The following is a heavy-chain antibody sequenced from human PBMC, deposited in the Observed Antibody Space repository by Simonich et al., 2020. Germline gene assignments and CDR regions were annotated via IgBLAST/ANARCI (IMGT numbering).Heavy chain of an antibody. Sequence: QVQLVQSGAEVKKPGASVKVSCKVSGYTLTELSMHWVRQDPGKGLEWRGGFDTEDGETSYAQKFQGRVTMTEDTSTDTAYMELSSLRSEDTAVYYCATVSYYDSSGYRLDYWGQGTLVTVSS. CDR3: ATVSYYDSSGYRLDY. CDR2: FDTEDGET. D-gene: IGHD3-22*01. J-gene: IGHJ4*02. CDR1: GYTLTELS. V-gene: IGHV1-24*01.